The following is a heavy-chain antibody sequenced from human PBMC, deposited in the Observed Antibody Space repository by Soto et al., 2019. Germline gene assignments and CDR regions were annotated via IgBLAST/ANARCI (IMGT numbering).Heavy chain of an antibody. CDR1: GGSFSGYY. CDR2: INHSGST. V-gene: IGHV4-34*01. Sequence: QVQLQQWGAGLLKPSETLSLTCAVYGGSFSGYYWSWIRQPPGKGLEWIGEINHSGSTNYNPSLKSRVTIYVDTSKNQFSLKLSSVTAADTAVYYCARVGGVAAAVESFQHWGQGTLVTVSS. CDR3: ARVGGVAAAVESFQH. D-gene: IGHD6-13*01. J-gene: IGHJ1*01.